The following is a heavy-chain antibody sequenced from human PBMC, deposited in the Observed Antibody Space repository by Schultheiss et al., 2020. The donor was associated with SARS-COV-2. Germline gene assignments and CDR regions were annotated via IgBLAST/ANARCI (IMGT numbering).Heavy chain of an antibody. CDR3: ARHVATIFGEPFYMDV. V-gene: IGHV4-59*08. D-gene: IGHD3-3*01. CDR1: GGSISSYY. Sequence: SETLSLTCTVSGGSISSYYWSWIRQPPGKGLEWIGYIYYSGSTNYNPSLKSRVTISVDTSKNQFSLKLSSVTAADTAVYYCARHVATIFGEPFYMDVWGKGTTVTVSS. J-gene: IGHJ6*03. CDR2: IYYSGST.